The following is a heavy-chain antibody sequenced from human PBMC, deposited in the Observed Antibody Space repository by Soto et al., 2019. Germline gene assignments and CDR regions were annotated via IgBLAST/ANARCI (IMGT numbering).Heavy chain of an antibody. J-gene: IGHJ2*01. V-gene: IGHV3-13*01. CDR3: VRDGPNGYFDL. CDR1: GFTFSSYD. Sequence: EVQLVESGGGLVQPGGSLRLSCAASGFTFSSYDMHWVRQSTGKGLEWVSAIGAAGDTYYPGSVKGRFTISRENAKNSLYLQMNSLRAGDTAVYYCVRDGPNGYFDLWGRGTLVTVSS. CDR2: IGAAGDT.